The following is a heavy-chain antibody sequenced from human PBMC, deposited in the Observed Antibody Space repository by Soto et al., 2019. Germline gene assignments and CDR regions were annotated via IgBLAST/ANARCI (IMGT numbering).Heavy chain of an antibody. CDR2: IIPILGSA. D-gene: IGHD1-26*01. Sequence: QVQLVQSGAEVKKPGSSVKVSCKASGGTLISNAISWLRQAPGQGLEWMGGIIPILGSANYAQKFQDRVTITADESTSTTYMELNSLRSEDAAVYYCASRERVDAFDIWGQGTMVTVSS. CDR1: GGTLISNA. V-gene: IGHV1-69*01. CDR3: ASRERVDAFDI. J-gene: IGHJ3*02.